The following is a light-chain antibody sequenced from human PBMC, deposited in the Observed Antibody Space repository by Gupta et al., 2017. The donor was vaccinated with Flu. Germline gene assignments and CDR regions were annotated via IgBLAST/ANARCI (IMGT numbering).Light chain of an antibody. CDR3: QSADITATFV. V-gene: IGLV3-25*03. CDR1: ALSTQY. J-gene: IGLJ1*01. CDR2: KDS. Sequence: SYELTPPPSVSVSPGQTARITCSGDALSTQYVYWYQQKPGQAPRLVIYKDSERPSGIPERFSGSSSGTTVTLTISGVQAEDEADYYCQSADITATFVFGTGTKVTVL.